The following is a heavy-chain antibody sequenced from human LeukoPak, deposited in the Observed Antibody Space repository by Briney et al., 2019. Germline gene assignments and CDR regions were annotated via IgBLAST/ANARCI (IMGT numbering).Heavy chain of an antibody. D-gene: IGHD3/OR15-3a*01. V-gene: IGHV3-48*02. Sequence: GGSLTLFCAASGFTLSSYNMKWVRQAPGKGLEWVSSISSTSGTIYYADSVKGRFTISRDNAKNSLYLQMNSLRDEDTAVYHCARDWTMDVWGQGTTVTVSS. CDR3: ARDWTMDV. CDR1: GFTLSSYN. CDR2: ISSTSGTI. J-gene: IGHJ6*02.